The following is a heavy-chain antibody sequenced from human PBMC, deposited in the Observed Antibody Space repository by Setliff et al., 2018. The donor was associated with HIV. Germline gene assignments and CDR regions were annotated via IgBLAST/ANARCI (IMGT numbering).Heavy chain of an antibody. CDR3: AREMYYYDSTGYCRPDGFDI. Sequence: SETLSLTCTVSGGFISSGDYYWSWIRQSPGKGLEWIGYIYYSGSAYYNPSFESRVTISVDTSKNQFSLKLSSVTAADTAVYYCAREMYYYDSTGYCRPDGFDIWGQGTMVTVSS. V-gene: IGHV4-30-4*08. CDR2: IYYSGSA. D-gene: IGHD3-22*01. CDR1: GGFISSGDYY. J-gene: IGHJ3*02.